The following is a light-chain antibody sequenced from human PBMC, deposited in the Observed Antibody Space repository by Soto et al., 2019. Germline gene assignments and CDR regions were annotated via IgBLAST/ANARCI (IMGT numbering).Light chain of an antibody. J-gene: IGKJ4*01. Sequence: DIQMTQSPSSLSASVGDRVTITCRASQVIGNYLAWYQQKPGKVPTLLIYAASTLQSGVPSRFSGSGSGTDFILTISSLQPDDVATYYCQKYNSAPPLTFGGGTKVEIK. CDR1: QVIGNY. CDR3: QKYNSAPPLT. V-gene: IGKV1-27*01. CDR2: AAS.